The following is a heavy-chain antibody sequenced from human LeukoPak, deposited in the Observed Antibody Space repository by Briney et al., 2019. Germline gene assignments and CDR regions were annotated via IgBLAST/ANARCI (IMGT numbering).Heavy chain of an antibody. CDR3: TTDPPRYCSSTSCYLGY. J-gene: IGHJ4*02. Sequence: GGSLILSCAASGFTFSNAWMSWVRQAPGKGLEWVGRIKSKTDGGTTDYAAPVKGRFTISRDDSYNTLYLQMNSLKTEDTALYYCTTDPPRYCSSTSCYLGYWGQGTLVTVSS. V-gene: IGHV3-15*01. CDR1: GFTFSNAW. CDR2: IKSKTDGGTT. D-gene: IGHD2-2*01.